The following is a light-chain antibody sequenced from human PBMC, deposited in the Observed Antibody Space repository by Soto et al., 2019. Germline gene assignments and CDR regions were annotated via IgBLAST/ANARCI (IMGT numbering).Light chain of an antibody. CDR2: SAS. CDR3: QQTFRTPHT. CDR1: QTSSSY. Sequence: DIKMTQSPASLSASVGDRVTITCRASQTSSSYLNWYEQKAGAAPKLLIYSASTLQSGVPPRFSGSGFGTDYPLTISSLQPADFAVYYCQQTFRTPHTFRQGTKLDIK. V-gene: IGKV1-39*01. J-gene: IGKJ2*01.